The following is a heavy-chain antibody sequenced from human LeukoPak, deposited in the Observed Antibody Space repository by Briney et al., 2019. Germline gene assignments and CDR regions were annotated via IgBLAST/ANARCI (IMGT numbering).Heavy chain of an antibody. CDR1: GFTFSSYA. Sequence: GGSLRLSCAASGFTFSSYAMSWVRQAPGKGLEWVSAISGSGGSTYYADSVKGRFTISRDNSKNTLYLQMNSLRAEDTAVYYCARVLSGRGSLYSYYYYMDVWGKGTTVTIFS. J-gene: IGHJ6*03. CDR3: ARVLSGRGSLYSYYYYMDV. CDR2: ISGSGGST. V-gene: IGHV3-23*01. D-gene: IGHD3-10*01.